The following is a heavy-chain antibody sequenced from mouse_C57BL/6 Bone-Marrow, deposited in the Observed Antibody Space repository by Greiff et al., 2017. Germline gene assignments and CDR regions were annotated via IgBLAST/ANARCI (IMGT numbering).Heavy chain of an antibody. CDR3: ARGGFMVTAY. D-gene: IGHD2-2*01. CDR1: VSTFTSYW. Sequence: LQPPWAELVRPGSSVKLSCKASVSTFTSYWMHWLKPRPIQGLEWIGNIDPSASETHYNQKFKDKATLTVDKSSSTAYMQLSSLTSEDSAVYYCARGGFMVTAYWGQGTLVTVSA. J-gene: IGHJ3*01. V-gene: IGHV1-52*01. CDR2: IDPSASET.